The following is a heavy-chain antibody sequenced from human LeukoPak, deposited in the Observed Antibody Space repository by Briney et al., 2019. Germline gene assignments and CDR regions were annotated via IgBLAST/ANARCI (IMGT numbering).Heavy chain of an antibody. CDR2: LNSDGNST. Sequence: GGSLRLSCAASGFTFSSYWMHWVRQAPGRGLVWVSRLNSDGNSTTYADSVKGRFTISRDNADNALYLQMDSLRAEDTAVCYCTRGLSGAGNTFDIWGLGTMVTVSS. V-gene: IGHV3-74*01. CDR3: TRGLSGAGNTFDI. D-gene: IGHD6-19*01. CDR1: GFTFSSYW. J-gene: IGHJ3*02.